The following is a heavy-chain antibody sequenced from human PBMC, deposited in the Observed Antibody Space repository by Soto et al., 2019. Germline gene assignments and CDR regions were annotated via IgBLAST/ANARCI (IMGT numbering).Heavy chain of an antibody. CDR1: GGSISSGGYY. CDR2: IYYSGST. Sequence: QVQLQESGPGLVKPSQTLSLTCTVSGGSISSGGYYWSWIRQHPGKGLEWIGYIYYSGSTYYNPSSKSRCTTSVYTSTNQSAPRLRSVTAADTAVHYCAREVRAENWFDPWGQGTLVTVSS. J-gene: IGHJ5*02. CDR3: AREVRAENWFDP. V-gene: IGHV4-31*03.